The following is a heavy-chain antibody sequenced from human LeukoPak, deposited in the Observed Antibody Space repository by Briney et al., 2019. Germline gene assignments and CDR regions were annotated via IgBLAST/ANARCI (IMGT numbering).Heavy chain of an antibody. Sequence: SDTLSLTCAVSGYSISSSNWWGWIRQPPGKGLEWIGYIYYSGSTYYNPSLKSRVTMSVDTSKNQLSLKLSSVTAVDTAIYYCARNPTTVTSSEIPDAFDIWGQGTMVTVSS. CDR3: ARNPTTVTSSEIPDAFDI. D-gene: IGHD4-17*01. CDR1: GYSISSSNW. V-gene: IGHV4-28*01. CDR2: IYYSGST. J-gene: IGHJ3*02.